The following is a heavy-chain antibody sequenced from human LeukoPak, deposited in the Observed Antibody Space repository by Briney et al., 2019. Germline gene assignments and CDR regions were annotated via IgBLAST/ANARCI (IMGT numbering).Heavy chain of an antibody. J-gene: IGHJ4*02. CDR2: IYYSGST. CDR3: ARRPVRGGVEYYFDY. D-gene: IGHD3-10*01. CDR1: GGSISSSSYY. Sequence: SETLSLTCTVSGGSISSSSYYWGWIRQPPGKGLEWIGSIYYSGSTYYNPSLKSRVTISVDTSKNQFSLKLSSVTAADTAVYYCARRPVRGGVEYYFDYWGQGTLVTVSS. V-gene: IGHV4-39*01.